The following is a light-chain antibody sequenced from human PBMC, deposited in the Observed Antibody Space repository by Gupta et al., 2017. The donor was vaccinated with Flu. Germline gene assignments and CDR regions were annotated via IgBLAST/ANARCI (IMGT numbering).Light chain of an antibody. CDR1: RIGTKG. Sequence: SYVLTQPPSVSVAPGQTATITCGGDRIGTKGVHWYRQKSGQAPVLVVYDDRDRPAGIPERFSGSNSGNTATLTISRVEAGEEADYYCKGWDSSRDPCVFGGGTKLAVL. V-gene: IGLV3-21*02. J-gene: IGLJ3*02. CDR3: KGWDSSRDPCV. CDR2: DDR.